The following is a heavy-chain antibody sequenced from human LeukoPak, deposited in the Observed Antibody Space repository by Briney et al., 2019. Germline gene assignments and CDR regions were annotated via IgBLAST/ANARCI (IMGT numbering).Heavy chain of an antibody. J-gene: IGHJ2*01. Sequence: SETLSLTCTVSGGSISSSSYYWGWIRQPPGKGLEWIGSIYYSGSTNYNSSLKSRVTISADTSKNQFSLKLSSVTAADTAVYYCARVSGGRMFPRLELGDWYFDLWGRGTLVTVSS. CDR3: ARVSGGRMFPRLELGDWYFDL. CDR1: GGSISSSSYY. V-gene: IGHV4-39*07. D-gene: IGHD3-10*01. CDR2: IYYSGST.